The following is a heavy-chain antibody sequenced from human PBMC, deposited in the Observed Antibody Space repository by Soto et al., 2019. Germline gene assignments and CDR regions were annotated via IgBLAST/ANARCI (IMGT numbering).Heavy chain of an antibody. D-gene: IGHD2-2*01. Sequence: QITLKESGPTLVKPTQTLTLTCTFAGFSLTSTGVAVGWIRQPPGKALEWIALIYWDNDKEYSPSLRSRLTLTKYTSKKQVVLTMTNLCPVDTATYYCVHSPEFTPSVPLSARLEAWGQGTRVTVSS. CDR3: VHSPEFTPSVPLSARLEA. J-gene: IGHJ5*02. CDR2: IYWDNDK. V-gene: IGHV2-5*02. CDR1: GFSLTSTGVA.